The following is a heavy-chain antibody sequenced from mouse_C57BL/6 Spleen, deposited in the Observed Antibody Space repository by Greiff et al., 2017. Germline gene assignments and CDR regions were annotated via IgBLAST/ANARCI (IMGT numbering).Heavy chain of an antibody. CDR1: GFTFRDSG. V-gene: IGHV5-17*01. CDR2: ISSGSSTI. D-gene: IGHD4-1*01. J-gene: IGHJ2*01. CDR3: ATNFFDY. Sequence: DVMLVESGGGLVKPGGSLKLSCAASGFTFRDSGMHWVRQAPEKGLEWVAYISSGSSTIYSADTVKGRFTISRDNAKNTLFLQMTSLRSEDTAMYYCATNFFDYWGQGTTLTVSS.